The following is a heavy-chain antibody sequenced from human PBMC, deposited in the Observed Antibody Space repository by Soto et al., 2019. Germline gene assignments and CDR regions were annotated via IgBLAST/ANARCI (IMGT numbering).Heavy chain of an antibody. CDR2: ISGNGGST. CDR3: AKDTSAVAGCFDP. V-gene: IGHV3-23*01. CDR1: GFTFSSYA. J-gene: IGHJ5*02. D-gene: IGHD6-19*01. Sequence: GGSLRLSCAASGFTFSSYAMSWVRQAPGKGLKWVSAISGNGGSTYYADSVKGRFTISRDNSKNMMYLQMNSLRGDDTAVYYCAKDTSAVAGCFDPWGQGTLVTVSS.